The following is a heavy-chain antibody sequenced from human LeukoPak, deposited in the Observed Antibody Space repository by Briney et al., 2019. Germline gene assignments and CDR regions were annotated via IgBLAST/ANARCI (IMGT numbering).Heavy chain of an antibody. Sequence: SESLSLTCTVSGASISSDYWTWIRQPPGKGLEWIGYIYYSGSTNYNPSLKSRVTISVDTSKNQFSLKLSSVTAADTAVYYCARGGEPLAQTYYFDYWGQGTLVTVSS. V-gene: IGHV4-59*01. CDR3: ARGGEPLAQTYYFDY. J-gene: IGHJ4*02. CDR1: GASISSDY. D-gene: IGHD1-14*01. CDR2: IYYSGST.